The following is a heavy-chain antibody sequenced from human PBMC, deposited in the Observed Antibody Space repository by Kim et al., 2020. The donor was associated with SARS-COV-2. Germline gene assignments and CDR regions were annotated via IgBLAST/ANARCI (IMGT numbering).Heavy chain of an antibody. CDR3: AKGVGYSYGQG. V-gene: IGHV3-23*01. D-gene: IGHD5-18*01. CDR2: ISGSGGST. Sequence: GGSLRLSCAASGFTVSSYDMSWVRQAPGKGLEWVSAISGSGGSTYYADSVKGRFTISRDNSKNTLYLQMNSLRAEDTAVYYCAKGVGYSYGQGRGQGTLVTVSS. J-gene: IGHJ4*02. CDR1: GFTVSSYD.